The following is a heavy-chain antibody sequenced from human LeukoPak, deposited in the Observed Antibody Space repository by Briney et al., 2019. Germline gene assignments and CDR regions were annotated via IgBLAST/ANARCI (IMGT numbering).Heavy chain of an antibody. D-gene: IGHD1-1*01. CDR1: GFTFSSYS. V-gene: IGHV3-21*01. Sequence: GGSLRLPCAASGFTFSSYSMNWVRQAPGKGLEWVSSISSSSSYIYYADSVKGRFTNSRDNAKNSLYLQMNSLRAEDTAVYYCARGGDWNEGNYFDYWGQGTLVTVSS. CDR3: ARGGDWNEGNYFDY. CDR2: ISSSSSYI. J-gene: IGHJ4*02.